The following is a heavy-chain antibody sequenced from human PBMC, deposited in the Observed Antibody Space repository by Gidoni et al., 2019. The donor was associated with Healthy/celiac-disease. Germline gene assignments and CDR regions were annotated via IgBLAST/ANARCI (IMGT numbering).Heavy chain of an antibody. CDR2: ISGSGVST. D-gene: IGHD5-12*01. J-gene: IGHJ4*02. CDR1: GLPFSSYA. CDR3: ANPDSGYDYGADY. V-gene: IGHV3-23*01. Sequence: EVQLLESGGGLVQPGGSLRLSCAASGLPFSSYAMSWVRQAPGKGLEWVSAISGSGVSTYYADSVKGRFTISRDNSKNTLYLQMNSLRAEDTAVYYCANPDSGYDYGADYWGQGTLVTVSS.